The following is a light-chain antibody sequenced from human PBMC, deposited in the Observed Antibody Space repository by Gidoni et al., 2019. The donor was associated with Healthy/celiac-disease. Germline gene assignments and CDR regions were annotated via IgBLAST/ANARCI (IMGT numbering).Light chain of an antibody. J-gene: IGLJ3*02. CDR2: RNN. CDR3: AAWDDSLSGPV. V-gene: IGLV1-47*01. CDR1: SSNIGSNY. Sequence: QSVLPQPPSASGTPGQRVTISCSGSSSNIGSNYVYCYQQLPGTAPKRLIYRNNQRPSGVPDRFSGSKSGTSASLAISGLRSEDEADYYCAAWDDSLSGPVFGGGTKLTVL.